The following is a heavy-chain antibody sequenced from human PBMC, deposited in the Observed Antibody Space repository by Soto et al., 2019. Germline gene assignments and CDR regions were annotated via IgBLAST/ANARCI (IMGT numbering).Heavy chain of an antibody. Sequence: SETLSLTCTVSGGSISSGDYSWSWVRQSPGKGLEWIGHIYNSGITYYNPSLKSRVVISIDTSRNQFSLKLSSVTAADTAVYYCARESLYYYDSSGHSCFDPWGQGTLVTVSS. V-gene: IGHV4-30-4*02. CDR2: IYNSGIT. CDR3: ARESLYYYDSSGHSCFDP. J-gene: IGHJ5*02. D-gene: IGHD3-22*01. CDR1: GGSISSGDYS.